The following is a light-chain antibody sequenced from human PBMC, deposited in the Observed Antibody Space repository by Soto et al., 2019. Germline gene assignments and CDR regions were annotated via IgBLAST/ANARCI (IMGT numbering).Light chain of an antibody. CDR3: GSWDSSLSAGL. Sequence: QSVLAQPRSVSAAPGQKVTISCSGSSSNIANNYVSWYQQLPGTAPKLLIYDNSKRPSGIPDRFSGSKSGTSATLGITGLQTGDEADYYCGSWDSSLSAGLFGTGTKVTVL. J-gene: IGLJ1*01. CDR1: SSNIANNY. V-gene: IGLV1-51*01. CDR2: DNS.